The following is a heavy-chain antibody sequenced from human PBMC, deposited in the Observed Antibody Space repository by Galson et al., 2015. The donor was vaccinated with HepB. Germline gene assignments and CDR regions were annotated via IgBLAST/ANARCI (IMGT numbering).Heavy chain of an antibody. J-gene: IGHJ3*02. D-gene: IGHD6-13*01. CDR1: GFTVSSYA. V-gene: IGHV3-23*01. Sequence: SLRLSCAAPGFTVSSYAMNWVRQAPGKGLEWVSRISDSGATTHYADSVKGRFTISRDNSKNTLYLQMNSLRAEDSALYDCAKSPSRSWSDFDIWGQGTMGIVSA. CDR3: AKSPSRSWSDFDI. CDR2: ISDSGATT.